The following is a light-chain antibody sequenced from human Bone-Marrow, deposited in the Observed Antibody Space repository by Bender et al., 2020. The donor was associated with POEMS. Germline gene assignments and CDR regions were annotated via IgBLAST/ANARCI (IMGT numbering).Light chain of an antibody. CDR1: SSDVGGYNY. J-gene: IGLJ2*01. CDR2: EVS. V-gene: IGLV2-8*01. CDR3: CSYAGSNNVV. Sequence: QSALTQPASVSGSPGQSITISCTGTSSDVGGYNYVSWYQQHPGKVPKLMIYEVSQRPSGVPDRFSASKSGNTASLTVSGLQAEDEADYYCCSYAGSNNVVCGGGTKLTVL.